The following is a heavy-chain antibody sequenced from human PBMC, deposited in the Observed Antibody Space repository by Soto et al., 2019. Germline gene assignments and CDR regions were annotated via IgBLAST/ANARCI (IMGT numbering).Heavy chain of an antibody. V-gene: IGHV3-11*06. CDR2: ISSSSVYT. Sequence: PGGSLRLSCAASGFTFSDYYMTWIRQAPGRGLEWISYISSSSVYTDYADSVKGRFTISRDNAKNSLYLQMNSLRAEDTAMYYCARDSSGHVDYWGQGTLVTGSS. D-gene: IGHD6-19*01. CDR1: GFTFSDYY. CDR3: ARDSSGHVDY. J-gene: IGHJ4*02.